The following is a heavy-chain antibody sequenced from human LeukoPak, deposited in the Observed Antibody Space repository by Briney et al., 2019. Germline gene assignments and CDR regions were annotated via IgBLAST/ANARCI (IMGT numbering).Heavy chain of an antibody. CDR2: INQDGSEK. D-gene: IGHD2-2*01. J-gene: IGHJ4*01. Sequence: GGSLRLSCAASGFTFSSHWMNWVRQAPGKGLEWVANINQDGSEKYYVDSVKGRFTISRDNAKNSLYLQMNSLRAEDTAMYYCARDTRGESDYWGHGTLVTVSS. V-gene: IGHV3-7*01. CDR3: ARDTRGESDY. CDR1: GFTFSSHW.